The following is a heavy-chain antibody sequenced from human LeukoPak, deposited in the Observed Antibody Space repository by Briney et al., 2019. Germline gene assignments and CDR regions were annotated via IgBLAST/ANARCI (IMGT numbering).Heavy chain of an antibody. V-gene: IGHV1-69*06. D-gene: IGHD4-23*01. J-gene: IGHJ4*02. CDR1: GGTFSSYA. CDR2: IIPIFGTA. Sequence: SVKVSCKASGGTFSSYAISWVRQAPGQGLEWMGGIIPIFGTANYAQKFQGRVTITADKSTSTAYMELSSLRSEDTAVYYCARESGNFGFIGYWGQGTLVTVSS. CDR3: ARESGNFGFIGY.